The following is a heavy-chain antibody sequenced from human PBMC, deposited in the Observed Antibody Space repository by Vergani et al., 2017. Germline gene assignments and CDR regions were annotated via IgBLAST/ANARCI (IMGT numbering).Heavy chain of an antibody. CDR2: ISWNSGSI. Sequence: EVQLVESGGGLVQPGRSLRLSCAASGFTFDDYAMHWVRQAPGKGLEWVSGISWNSGSIGYADSVKGRFTISRDNAKNSLYLQMNSLRAEDTALYYCAKVAYSSSSLYYYYYMDVWGKGTTITVS. CDR3: AKVAYSSSSLYYYYYMDV. D-gene: IGHD6-6*01. CDR1: GFTFDDYA. V-gene: IGHV3-9*01. J-gene: IGHJ6*03.